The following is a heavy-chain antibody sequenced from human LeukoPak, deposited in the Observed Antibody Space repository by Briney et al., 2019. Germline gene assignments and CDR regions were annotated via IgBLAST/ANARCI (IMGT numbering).Heavy chain of an antibody. D-gene: IGHD2-21*01. CDR1: GGSISSDGYS. J-gene: IGHJ3*02. CDR2: VYHTGST. CDR3: AGVWHGDSGMNFQALDI. V-gene: IGHV4-30-2*06. Sequence: SETLSLTCAVSGGSISSDGYSWNRIRQSPGTGLEWIGYVYHTGSTYYNPSLRSRVTLSLDTSKNQFSLKLVSVTAADTAVYYCAGVWHGDSGMNFQALDIWGQGTMVAVSS.